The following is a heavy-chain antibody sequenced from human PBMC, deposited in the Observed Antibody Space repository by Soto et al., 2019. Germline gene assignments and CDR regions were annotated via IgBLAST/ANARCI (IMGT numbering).Heavy chain of an antibody. CDR3: AKHSEYQLLSWLDP. CDR1: GFSFSTYA. CDR2: ISAAGGNT. V-gene: IGHV3-23*01. D-gene: IGHD2-2*01. Sequence: EVQLLESGGGLVQPGGSLRLSCAASGFSFSTYAMSWVRQAPGKGLEWVSGISAAGGNTYYADSVRGRFTISRDNSKNTVDLQISSLRAEDTALYYCAKHSEYQLLSWLDPWGLGTLVTVSS. J-gene: IGHJ5*02.